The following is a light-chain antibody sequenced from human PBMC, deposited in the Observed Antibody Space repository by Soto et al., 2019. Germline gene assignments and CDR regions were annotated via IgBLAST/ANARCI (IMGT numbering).Light chain of an antibody. CDR1: QDISNS. Sequence: AIRMTQSPSSLSASTGDRVTITCRASQDISNSLVWYQQKPGKAPKVLIHAASTLQSGVSSRFSGSGSGTDFTLTISRLQSEDFAPYYCQQYSSYPWTFGQGTKV. CDR2: AAS. V-gene: IGKV1-8*01. J-gene: IGKJ1*01. CDR3: QQYSSYPWT.